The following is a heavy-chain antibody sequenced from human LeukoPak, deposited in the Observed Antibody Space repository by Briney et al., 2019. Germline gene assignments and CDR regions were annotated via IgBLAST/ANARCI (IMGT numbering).Heavy chain of an antibody. CDR2: IYHSGST. CDR3: ARDKAMTALPGWFDP. CDR1: GGSISSSNW. D-gene: IGHD2-21*02. V-gene: IGHV4-4*02. J-gene: IGHJ5*02. Sequence: PSETLSLTCAVSGGSISSSNWWSWVRQPPGKGLEWIGEIYHSGSTNYNPSLKSRVTISVDKSKNQFSLKLSSVTAADTAVYYCARDKAMTALPGWFDPWGQGTLVTVSS.